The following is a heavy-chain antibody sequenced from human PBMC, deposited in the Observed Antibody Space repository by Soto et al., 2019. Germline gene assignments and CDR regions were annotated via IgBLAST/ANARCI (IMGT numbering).Heavy chain of an antibody. Sequence: GGSLRLSCAASGFTFSSYSMDWVRQAPGKGLEWVSSISSSSYIYYADSVKGRFTISRDNAKNSLYLQMNSLRAEDTAVYYCARTLSGYYLDAFDIWGQGTMVTVSS. CDR2: ISSSSYI. D-gene: IGHD3-22*01. V-gene: IGHV3-21*01. CDR1: GFTFSSYS. CDR3: ARTLSGYYLDAFDI. J-gene: IGHJ3*02.